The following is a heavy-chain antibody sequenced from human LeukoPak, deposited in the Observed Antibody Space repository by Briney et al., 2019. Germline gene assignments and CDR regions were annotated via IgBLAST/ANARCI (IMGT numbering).Heavy chain of an antibody. CDR3: TRERGDREFDF. CDR2: VRQDGKLK. Sequence: GGCLRLSCVASGFKISDYYIHWVRQAPGKGLEWAASVRQDGKLKFYADSVKARFTISRDNSKNTVFLQMDSLRVEDTAQYYCTRERGDREFDFWGQGILVAVSS. V-gene: IGHV3-30*02. CDR1: GFKISDYY. D-gene: IGHD5-18*01. J-gene: IGHJ4*02.